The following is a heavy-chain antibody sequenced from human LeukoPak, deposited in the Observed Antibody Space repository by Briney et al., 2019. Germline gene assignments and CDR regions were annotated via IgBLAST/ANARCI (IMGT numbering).Heavy chain of an antibody. J-gene: IGHJ6*02. D-gene: IGHD6-13*01. CDR1: GYTFTGYY. CDR3: ARDKSGRQQLVYYYYYGMDV. Sequence: GASVKVSCKASGYTFTGYYMHWVRQAPGQGLEWTGWINPNSGGTNYAQKFQGRVTMTRDTSISTAYMELSRLRSDDTAVCYCARDKSGRQQLVYYYYYGMDVWGQGTTVTVSS. CDR2: INPNSGGT. V-gene: IGHV1-2*02.